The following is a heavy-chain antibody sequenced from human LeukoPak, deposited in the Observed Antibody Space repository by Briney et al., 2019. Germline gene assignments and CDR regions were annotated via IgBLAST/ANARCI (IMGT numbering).Heavy chain of an antibody. CDR1: GGSISSSSYY. Sequence: SETLSLTCPVSGGSISSSSYYWGWIRQPPGKGLEWIGSIYYSGSTYYNPSLKSRVTISVDTSKNQFSLKLSSVTAADTAVYYCARDSESPITTGTTYYYYYMDVWGKGTTVTVSS. V-gene: IGHV4-39*07. CDR2: IYYSGST. J-gene: IGHJ6*03. CDR3: ARDSESPITTGTTYYYYYMDV. D-gene: IGHD1-1*01.